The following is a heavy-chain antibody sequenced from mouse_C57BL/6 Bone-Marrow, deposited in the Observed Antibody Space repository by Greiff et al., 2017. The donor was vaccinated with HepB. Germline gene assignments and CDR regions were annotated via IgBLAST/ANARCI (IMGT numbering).Heavy chain of an antibody. CDR2: IYPGDGDT. Sequence: VQLQQSGPELVKPGASVKISCKASGYAFSSSWMNWVKQRPGKGLEWIGRIYPGDGDTNYNGKFKGKATLTADKSSSTAYMQLSSLTSEDSAVDFCARECGSSLVYCYFDVWGKGTTVTVSS. CDR3: ARECGSSLVYCYFDV. V-gene: IGHV1-82*01. D-gene: IGHD1-1*01. CDR1: GYAFSSSW. J-gene: IGHJ1*03.